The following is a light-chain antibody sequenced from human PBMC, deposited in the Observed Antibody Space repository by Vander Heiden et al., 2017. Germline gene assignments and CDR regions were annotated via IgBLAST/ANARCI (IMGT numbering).Light chain of an antibody. CDR1: QSVSSY. Sequence: EIVLPQSPAPLSLSPGERATLSCRASQSVSSYLAWYQQKPGQAPRLLIYDASNRATGIPARFSGSGSGTDFTLTISSLEPEDVAVYYCQQRSNWPPRYTFGQGTKLEIK. CDR2: DAS. J-gene: IGKJ2*01. CDR3: QQRSNWPPRYT. V-gene: IGKV3-11*01.